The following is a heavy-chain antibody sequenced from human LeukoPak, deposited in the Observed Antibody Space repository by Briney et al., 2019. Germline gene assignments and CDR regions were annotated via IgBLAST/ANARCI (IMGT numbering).Heavy chain of an antibody. D-gene: IGHD2-8*01. V-gene: IGHV3-23*01. J-gene: IGHJ4*02. Sequence: PGRSLRLSCAASGFTFSSYAMSWVRQAPGKGLEWVSAISGSGGSTYYADSVKGRFTISRDNSKNTLYLQMNSLRAEDTAVYYCAKDRDCTNGVCYIDYWGQGTLVTVSS. CDR1: GFTFSSYA. CDR3: AKDRDCTNGVCYIDY. CDR2: ISGSGGST.